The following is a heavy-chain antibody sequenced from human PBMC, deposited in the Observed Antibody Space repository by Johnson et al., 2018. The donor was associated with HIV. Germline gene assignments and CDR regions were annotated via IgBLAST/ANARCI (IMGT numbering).Heavy chain of an antibody. CDR1: GFTFDDYG. CDR2: INWNGGST. V-gene: IGHV3-20*04. J-gene: IGHJ3*02. CDR3: ARELRGLGAFDI. D-gene: IGHD4-23*01. Sequence: VQLVEAGGGVVQPGGSLRLSCAASGFTFDDYGMSWVRQAPGKGLDWVSGINWNGGSTGYAGSVKGRFTISRDNDKNSLYLQMDSLRAEDTAVYYCARELRGLGAFDIWGQGTMVTVSS.